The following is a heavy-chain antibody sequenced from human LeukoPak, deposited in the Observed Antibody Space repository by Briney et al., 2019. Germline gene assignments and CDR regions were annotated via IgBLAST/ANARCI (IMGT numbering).Heavy chain of an antibody. CDR2: ISYDGNDK. V-gene: IGHV3-30-3*01. CDR3: ARDYYYGSSVSDAFNI. J-gene: IGHJ3*02. CDR1: GFTFSSFA. D-gene: IGHD3-22*01. Sequence: GRSLRLSRAASGFTFSSFAIHWVRHAPGKGLEWGAVISYDGNDKHHADSVKGRFTISRDNSKNTLYLQMNSLRAEDTAVYYCARDYYYGSSVSDAFNIWGQGTMVTVSA.